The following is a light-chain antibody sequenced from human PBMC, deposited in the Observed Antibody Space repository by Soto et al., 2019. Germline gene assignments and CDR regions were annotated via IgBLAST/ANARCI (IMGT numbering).Light chain of an antibody. V-gene: IGLV2-14*03. CDR2: DVS. CDR1: SSDVGSYNS. J-gene: IGLJ1*01. CDR3: SSFTSSSSYL. Sequence: SVLAQPASVSGSPGQSITISCTGTSSDVGSYNSVSWYQQYPGKAPTLMIHDVSNRPSGVSNRFSGSKSGNTASLTISGLQAEDEADYYCSSFTSSSSYLFGSGTKVTVL.